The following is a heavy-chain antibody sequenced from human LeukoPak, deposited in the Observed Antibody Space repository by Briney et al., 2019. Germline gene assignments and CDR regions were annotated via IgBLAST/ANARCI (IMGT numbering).Heavy chain of an antibody. CDR1: GGSISSSNW. J-gene: IGHJ5*02. D-gene: IGHD3-16*02. Sequence: SETLSLTCAVSGGSISSSNWWSWVRQPPGKGLVWIGEIYHSGSTNYNPSLKSRVTISVDKSKNQFSLKLSSVTAADTAVYYCARDLRSGDYVWGSYRSQSWFDPWGQGTLVTVSS. V-gene: IGHV4-4*02. CDR2: IYHSGST. CDR3: ARDLRSGDYVWGSYRSQSWFDP.